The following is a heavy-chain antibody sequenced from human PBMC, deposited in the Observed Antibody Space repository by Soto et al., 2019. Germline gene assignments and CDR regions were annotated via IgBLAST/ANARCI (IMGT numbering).Heavy chain of an antibody. CDR2: MNPNSGNT. J-gene: IGHJ3*02. Sequence: ASVKVSCKASGYTFTSYDINWVRQATGQGLEWMGWMNPNSGNTGYAQKFQGRVTMTRNTTISTAYMELSSLRSEDTAVYYCAGLLWFGENLWDDAFDIWGQGTMVTVSS. CDR3: AGLLWFGENLWDDAFDI. V-gene: IGHV1-8*01. D-gene: IGHD3-10*01. CDR1: GYTFTSYD.